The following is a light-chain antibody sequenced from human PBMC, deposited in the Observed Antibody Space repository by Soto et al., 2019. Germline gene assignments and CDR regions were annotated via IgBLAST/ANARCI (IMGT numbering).Light chain of an antibody. Sequence: EIVLTQSPGTLSLSPGERATLSCRASQRVSSSYLAWYQQKPGQAPRLLIYGASSRATGIPDRFSGSGFGTDFTLTISRLEPEDFAVYFCQRYGSSPPFTFGQGTK. CDR2: GAS. CDR3: QRYGSSPPFT. V-gene: IGKV3-20*01. CDR1: QRVSSSY. J-gene: IGKJ2*01.